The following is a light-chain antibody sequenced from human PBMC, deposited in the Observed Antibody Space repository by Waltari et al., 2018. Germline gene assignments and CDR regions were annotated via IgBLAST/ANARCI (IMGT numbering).Light chain of an antibody. CDR3: MQGAHLIT. J-gene: IGKJ5*01. Sequence: EIVMTQTPLSLSVTPGQPASFSCKSSQSLLHSDGEPYVYWYLQRPGQYPQLRIYEVSRRFAGVPDRFSGSGSGTDFTRKISRVEAEYVGVYYCMQGAHLITFGQGTRLEIK. CDR2: EVS. CDR1: QSLLHSDGEPY. V-gene: IGKV2-29*03.